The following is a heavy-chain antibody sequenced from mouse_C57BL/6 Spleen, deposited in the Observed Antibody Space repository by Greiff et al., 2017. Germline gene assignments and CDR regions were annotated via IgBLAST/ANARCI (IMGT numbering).Heavy chain of an antibody. V-gene: IGHV1-82*01. CDR1: GYAFTSSW. CDR3: ARGEEGFDY. CDR2: IYPGDGDT. J-gene: IGHJ2*01. Sequence: VQLQQSGPELVKPGASVKISCKASGYAFTSSWLNWVKQRPGQGLEWIGRIYPGDGDTTYTRKFKGKAPLPVAQSSSTAYMQLSSLTSEDSAVYFCARGEEGFDYWGQGTTLTVSS.